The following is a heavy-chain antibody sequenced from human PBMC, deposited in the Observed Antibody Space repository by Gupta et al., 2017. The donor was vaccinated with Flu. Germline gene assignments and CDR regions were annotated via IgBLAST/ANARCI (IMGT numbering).Heavy chain of an antibody. Sequence: GESGGGLVQPGGSLRLSCAASGFTFSSYDMHWVRQATGKGLEWVSAIGTAGDTYYPGSVKGRFTISRENAKNSLYLQMNSLRAGDTAVYYCAREGRFGAFDLWGRGTLVTVSS. D-gene: IGHD3-10*01. CDR1: GFTFSSYD. V-gene: IGHV3-13*04. CDR3: AREGRFGAFDL. J-gene: IGHJ2*01. CDR2: IGTAGDT.